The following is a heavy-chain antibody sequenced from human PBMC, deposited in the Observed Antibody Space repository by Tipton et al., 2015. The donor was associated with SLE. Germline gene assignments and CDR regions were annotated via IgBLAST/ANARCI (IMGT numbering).Heavy chain of an antibody. Sequence: TLSLTCAVYGGSFSSYYWSWIRQSPGKGLEWIGYIYTSGSTNYNPSLKSRVTISADTSKNQFSLKLGSVTAADTAVYYCAYYDFWSGRDYWGQGTLVTVSS. V-gene: IGHV4-4*08. CDR1: GGSFSSYY. J-gene: IGHJ4*02. D-gene: IGHD3-3*01. CDR3: AYYDFWSGRDY. CDR2: IYTSGST.